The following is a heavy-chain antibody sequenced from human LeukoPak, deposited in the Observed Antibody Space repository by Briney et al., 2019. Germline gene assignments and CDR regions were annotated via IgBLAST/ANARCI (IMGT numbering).Heavy chain of an antibody. CDR2: INHSGST. V-gene: IGHV4-34*01. CDR3: ARGTSNYYGSSGYSNFDY. Sequence: TASETLSLTCAVSGVSFSGYYWSWIRQPPGKGLEWIGEINHSGSTNYNPALKSRVTISVNTSKNQSSLMLRPVTAADTAVYYWARGTSNYYGSSGYSNFDYWGQGTLVTVSS. CDR1: GVSFSGYY. J-gene: IGHJ4*02. D-gene: IGHD3-22*01.